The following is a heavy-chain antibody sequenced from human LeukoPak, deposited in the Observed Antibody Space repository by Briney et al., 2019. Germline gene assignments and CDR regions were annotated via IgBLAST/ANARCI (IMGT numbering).Heavy chain of an antibody. D-gene: IGHD3-3*02. CDR1: GGSISSYY. Sequence: SQTLSLTCTVSGGSISSYYWSWIRQPPGKGLEWIGYIYYSGSTNYNPSLKSRVTISVDTSKNQFSLKLSSVTAADTAAYYCARNRIRDDAFDIWGQGTMVTVSS. V-gene: IGHV4-59*08. CDR2: IYYSGST. J-gene: IGHJ3*02. CDR3: ARNRIRDDAFDI.